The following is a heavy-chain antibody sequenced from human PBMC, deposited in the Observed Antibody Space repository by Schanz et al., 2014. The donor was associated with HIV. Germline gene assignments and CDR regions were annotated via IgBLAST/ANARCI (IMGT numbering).Heavy chain of an antibody. Sequence: QVQLVQSGAEVKKPGASVKVSCKASGYTFTSYGISWVRQAPEQGLEWMEWISAYNGNTNYAPKFQGRVTMTRDTSTTTVYMELRSLRSDDRAVYYCARDPEGIAAAGSDYWGQGTLVTVSS. J-gene: IGHJ4*02. V-gene: IGHV1-18*01. CDR1: GYTFTSYG. D-gene: IGHD6-13*01. CDR2: ISAYNGNT. CDR3: ARDPEGIAAAGSDY.